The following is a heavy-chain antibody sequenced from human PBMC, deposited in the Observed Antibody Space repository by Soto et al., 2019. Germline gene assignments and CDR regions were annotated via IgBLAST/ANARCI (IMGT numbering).Heavy chain of an antibody. J-gene: IGHJ5*02. CDR1: GGSISSGDYY. CDR3: ARVFSDSSSFFDP. V-gene: IGHV4-31*03. D-gene: IGHD6-13*01. CDR2: IYYSGST. Sequence: SETLSLTCTVSGGSISSGDYYWSWIRQHPGKGLEWIGYIYYSGSTYYNPSLKSRVTISVDTSKNQFSLKLSSVTAADTAVYYCARVFSDSSSFFDPWGQGTLVTVSS.